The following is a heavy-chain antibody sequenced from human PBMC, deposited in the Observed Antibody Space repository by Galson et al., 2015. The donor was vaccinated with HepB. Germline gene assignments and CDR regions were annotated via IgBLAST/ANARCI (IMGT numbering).Heavy chain of an antibody. V-gene: IGHV1-18*01. D-gene: IGHD5-24*01. CDR3: ARDGDDYNGY. CDR2: INVYKGYT. J-gene: IGHJ4*02. CDR1: GYTFSNYG. Sequence: SVKVSCKASGYTFSNYGLNWVRQAPGQGLEWMGWINVYKGYTTYAQKFQGRVTITADKSTSTAYMELSSLRSDDTAMYYCARDGDDYNGYWGQGTLVTVSS.